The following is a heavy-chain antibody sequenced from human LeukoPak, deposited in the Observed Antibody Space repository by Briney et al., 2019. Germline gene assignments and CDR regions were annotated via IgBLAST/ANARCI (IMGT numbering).Heavy chain of an antibody. V-gene: IGHV1-69*04. CDR3: ASRNRSSSWFK. D-gene: IGHD6-13*01. CDR1: GGTFSNYA. CDR2: IIPILGIA. J-gene: IGHJ4*02. Sequence: SVKVSCKSSGGTFSNYAISWVRQAPGQGLEWMGRIIPILGIANYAQKFQGRATITADKSTSTAYMELSSLRSEDTAVYYCASRNRSSSWFKWGQGTLVTVSS.